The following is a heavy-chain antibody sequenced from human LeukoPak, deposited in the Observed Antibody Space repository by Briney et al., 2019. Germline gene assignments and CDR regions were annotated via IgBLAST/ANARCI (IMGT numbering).Heavy chain of an antibody. V-gene: IGHV1-46*01. CDR1: GYTFTSYY. CDR3: ARGGGYCSSTSCYKGVDY. Sequence: VASVKVSCKAFGYTFTSYYMHWVRQAPGQGLEWMGIINPSGGSTSYAQKFQGRVTITRNTSISTAYMELSSLRSEDTAVYYCARGGGYCSSTSCYKGVDYWGQGTLVTVSS. D-gene: IGHD2-2*02. CDR2: INPSGGST. J-gene: IGHJ4*02.